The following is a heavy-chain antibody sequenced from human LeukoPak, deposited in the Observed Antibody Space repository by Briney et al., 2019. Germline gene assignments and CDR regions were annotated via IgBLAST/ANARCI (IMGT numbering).Heavy chain of an antibody. J-gene: IGHJ4*02. CDR1: GGSFSGYY. D-gene: IGHD2-15*01. CDR2: INHSGST. CDR3: ATLSYCSGGSCYHDY. V-gene: IGHV4-34*01. Sequence: PSETLSLTCAVYGGSFSGYYWSWIRQPPGKGLEWIGEINHSGSTNYNPSLKSRVTISVDTSKNQFSLKLSSVTAADTAVYYCATLSYCSGGSCYHDYWGQGTLVTVSP.